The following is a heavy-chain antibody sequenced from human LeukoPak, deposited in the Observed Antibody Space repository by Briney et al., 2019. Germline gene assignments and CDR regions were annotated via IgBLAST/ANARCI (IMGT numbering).Heavy chain of an antibody. J-gene: IGHJ4*02. V-gene: IGHV3-33*01. CDR2: IWYDGSNK. D-gene: IGHD3-3*01. Sequence: PGRSLRLSCAASGFTFSNHGMHWVRQAPGKGLEWVALIWYDGSNKEYAESVKGRFTISRDNSKNTLYLQMNSLRAEDTAVYYCASGVNYFDYWGQGTLVAVSS. CDR1: GFTFSNHG. CDR3: ASGVNYFDY.